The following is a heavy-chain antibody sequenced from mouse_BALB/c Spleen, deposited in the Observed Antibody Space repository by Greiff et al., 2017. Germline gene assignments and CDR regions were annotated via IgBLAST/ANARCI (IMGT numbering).Heavy chain of an antibody. CDR1: GYSFTGYY. CDR3: ARLYYDYDGFAY. Sequence: EVQLQQSGPELVKPGASVKISCKASGYSFTGYYMHWVKQSHVKSLEWIGRINPYNGATSYNQNFKDKASLTVDKSSSTAYMELHSLTSEDSAVYYCARLYYDYDGFAYWGQGTLVTVSA. D-gene: IGHD2-4*01. V-gene: IGHV1-26*01. J-gene: IGHJ3*01. CDR2: INPYNGAT.